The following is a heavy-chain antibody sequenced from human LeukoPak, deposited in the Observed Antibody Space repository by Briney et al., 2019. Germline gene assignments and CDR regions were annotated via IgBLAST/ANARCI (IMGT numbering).Heavy chain of an antibody. CDR2: TSTSGGSA. J-gene: IGHJ4*02. Sequence: GGSLRLSCAASGFTFSNNAMSWVRQAPGKGLEWVSATSTSGGSAYYADSVKGRFTISRDNARNSLYLQMNSLRAEDTAMYYCAREGAAAAPYWGQGTLVTVSS. D-gene: IGHD6-13*01. V-gene: IGHV3-23*01. CDR3: AREGAAAAPY. CDR1: GFTFSNNA.